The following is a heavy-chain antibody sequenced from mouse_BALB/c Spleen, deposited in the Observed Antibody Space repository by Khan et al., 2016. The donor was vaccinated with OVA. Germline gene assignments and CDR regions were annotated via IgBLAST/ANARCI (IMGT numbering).Heavy chain of an antibody. J-gene: IGHJ3*01. CDR3: ARRGYDYGRGALFAY. CDR2: IWSAGST. Sequence: QVQLKESGPGLVQPSQSLSITCTVSGFSLANYSVHWVRQSPGKGLEWLGVIWSAGSTDYNAAFMSRLTINKDNSRSHVFFKMNSLQPNDTAIYYCARRGYDYGRGALFAYWGQGPLVTVSA. D-gene: IGHD2-4*01. V-gene: IGHV2-2*02. CDR1: GFSLANYS.